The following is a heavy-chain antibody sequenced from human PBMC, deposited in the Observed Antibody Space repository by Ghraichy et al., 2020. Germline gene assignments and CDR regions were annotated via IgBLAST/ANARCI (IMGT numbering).Heavy chain of an antibody. CDR1: GGSFSGYY. D-gene: IGHD3-3*01. CDR3: ARGAIFGVVDAFDY. J-gene: IGHJ4*02. V-gene: IGHV4-34*01. CDR2: INHSGST. Sequence: SETLSLTCAVYGGSFSGYYWSWIRQPPGKGLEWIGEINHSGSTNYNPSLKSRVTISVDTSKNQFSLKLSSVTAADTAVYYCARGAIFGVVDAFDYWGQGTLVTVSS.